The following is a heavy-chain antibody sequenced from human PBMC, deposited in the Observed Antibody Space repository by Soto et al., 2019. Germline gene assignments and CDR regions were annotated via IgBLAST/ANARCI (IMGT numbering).Heavy chain of an antibody. Sequence: QITLKESGPTLVKPTQTLTLTCTFSGFSLTTSGVGVGWIRQPPGKALEWLALIYWDDDKRYSPSLKSRLTITRDASKTQVVLTMTNMDPVDTATYYCLSRAEPPRGGYYFDYWGQGTLVTVSS. CDR2: IYWDDDK. V-gene: IGHV2-5*02. CDR1: GFSLTTSGVG. CDR3: LSRAEPPRGGYYFDY. J-gene: IGHJ4*02. D-gene: IGHD1-26*01.